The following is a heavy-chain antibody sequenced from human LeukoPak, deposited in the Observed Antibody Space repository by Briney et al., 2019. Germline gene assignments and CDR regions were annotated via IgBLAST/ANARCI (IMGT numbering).Heavy chain of an antibody. J-gene: IGHJ6*04. V-gene: IGHV3-48*03. CDR3: AELGITMIGGV. CDR1: GFTFSSYE. Sequence: GGSLRLSCAASGFTFSSYEMNWVRQAPGKGLEWVSYISSSGRTMYYADSVKGRFTISRDNAKNSLYLQMNSLRAEDTAVYYCAELGITMIGGVWGKGTTVTISS. CDR2: ISSSGRTM. D-gene: IGHD3-10*02.